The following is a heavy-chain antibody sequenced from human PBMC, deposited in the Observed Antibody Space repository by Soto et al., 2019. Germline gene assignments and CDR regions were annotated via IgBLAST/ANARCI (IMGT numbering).Heavy chain of an antibody. CDR1: GFTISKYW. V-gene: IGHV3-7*01. D-gene: IGHD4-4*01. CDR2: IKQDGSER. Sequence: GGSLRLSCAASGFTISKYWMSWVRQAPGKGLEWVANIKQDGSERYSVDSVKGRFTISRDNAKNSLYLQMSSLRAEDTAVYFCGRHSRDDYSHGGSGIPDSWGPGTLVTVSS. J-gene: IGHJ4*02. CDR3: GRHSRDDYSHGGSGIPDS.